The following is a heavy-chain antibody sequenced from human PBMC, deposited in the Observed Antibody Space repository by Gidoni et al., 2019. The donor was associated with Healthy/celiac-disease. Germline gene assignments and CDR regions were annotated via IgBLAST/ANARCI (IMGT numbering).Heavy chain of an antibody. Sequence: EVQLLESGGGLVQPGGSLRLSCAASGFTFSSYAMRWVRLAPGKGLGWVSAIGGSGGSTYYADSVKGRFTISRDNSKNTLYLQMNSLRADDTAVYYCAKTDGYREYWGQGTLVTVSS. CDR2: IGGSGGST. D-gene: IGHD5-12*01. V-gene: IGHV3-23*01. J-gene: IGHJ4*02. CDR3: AKTDGYREY. CDR1: GFTFSSYA.